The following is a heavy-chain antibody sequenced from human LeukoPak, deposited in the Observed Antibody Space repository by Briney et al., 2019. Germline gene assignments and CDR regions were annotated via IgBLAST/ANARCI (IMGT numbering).Heavy chain of an antibody. V-gene: IGHV1-18*01. CDR3: ARFRGPTRVTMVRGVVDY. D-gene: IGHD3-10*01. Sequence: ASVKVSCKASGYTFTSYGISWVRQAPGQGLGWMGGISAYNGNTNYAQKLQGRGTMTTDTSTSAAYMELRSLRSDDTAVYYCARFRGPTRVTMVRGVVDYWGQGTLVTVSS. CDR1: GYTFTSYG. CDR2: ISAYNGNT. J-gene: IGHJ4*02.